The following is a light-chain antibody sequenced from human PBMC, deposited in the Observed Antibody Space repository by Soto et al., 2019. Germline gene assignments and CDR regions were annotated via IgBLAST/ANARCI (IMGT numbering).Light chain of an antibody. CDR1: SSDIGSYNR. CDR2: EVN. J-gene: IGLJ1*01. Sequence: QSVLTQPASVSGSPGQSITISCTGTSSDIGSYNRVSWYQQPPGTAPKLIIYEVNNRPSGVPDRFSGSKSGNTASLTISGLQAEDEAHYYCNSFTTSSTYVFGAGIKVNV. CDR3: NSFTTSSTYV. V-gene: IGLV2-18*02.